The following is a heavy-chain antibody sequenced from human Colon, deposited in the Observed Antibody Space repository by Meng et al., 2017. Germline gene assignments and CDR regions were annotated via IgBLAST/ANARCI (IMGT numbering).Heavy chain of an antibody. D-gene: IGHD3-16*02. Sequence: SETLSLTCTVSGGSISSYFWNWIRQHSGKGLEWIGNIYYNGSTDYTPSLKSRVTISIDTSKNQVSLKLSSVTAADTAVYYCARGPYYDYVWGSYRDDAFDIWGQGTMVTVSS. J-gene: IGHJ3*02. CDR1: GGSISSYF. CDR3: ARGPYYDYVWGSYRDDAFDI. V-gene: IGHV4-59*01. CDR2: IYYNGST.